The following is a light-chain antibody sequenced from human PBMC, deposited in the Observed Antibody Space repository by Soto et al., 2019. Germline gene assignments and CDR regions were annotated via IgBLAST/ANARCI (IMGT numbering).Light chain of an antibody. CDR2: AAS. CDR1: QSISSY. CDR3: QQSYSTLQS. V-gene: IGKV1-39*01. J-gene: IGKJ4*01. Sequence: DIQMTQSPSSLSASVGDRVTITCRASQSISSYLNWYQQKPGKAPKLLIYAASSLQSGVPSRFSGSGSGTDFTLTISRLQPEDFATYYCQQSYSTLQSFGGGTKVEIK.